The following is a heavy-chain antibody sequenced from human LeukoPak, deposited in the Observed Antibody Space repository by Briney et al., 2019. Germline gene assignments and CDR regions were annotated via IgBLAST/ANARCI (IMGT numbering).Heavy chain of an antibody. CDR2: ISYDGSNE. V-gene: IGHV3-30*18. J-gene: IGHJ4*02. CDR3: AKDYYDSSGSEVVDY. Sequence: PGGSLRLSCAASGFTFSSYGMHWVRQAPGKGLEWVAVISYDGSNEYYADSVKGRFTISRDNSKNTLYLQMNSLRAEDTAVYYCAKDYYDSSGSEVVDYWGQGTLVTVSS. CDR1: GFTFSSYG. D-gene: IGHD3-22*01.